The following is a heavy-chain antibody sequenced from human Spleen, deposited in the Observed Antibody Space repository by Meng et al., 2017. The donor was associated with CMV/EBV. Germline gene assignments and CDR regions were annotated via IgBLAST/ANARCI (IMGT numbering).Heavy chain of an antibody. Sequence: FTFSDYYMIWIRQAPGKGLECISYISSSGTTIYYADSVKGRFTVSRDNAKNSLYLRMNSLRAEDTAVYYCARPTGMFGKLQLWGLNHWGQGTLVTVSS. V-gene: IGHV3-11*04. J-gene: IGHJ4*02. CDR3: ARPTGMFGKLQLWGLNH. CDR1: FTFSDYY. D-gene: IGHD3-10*02. CDR2: ISSSGTTI.